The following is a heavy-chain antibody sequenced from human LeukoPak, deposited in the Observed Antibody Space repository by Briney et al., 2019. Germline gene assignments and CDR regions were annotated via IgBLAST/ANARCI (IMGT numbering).Heavy chain of an antibody. J-gene: IGHJ3*02. CDR3: ARHDWAIDAFDI. D-gene: IGHD3-9*01. CDR2: INHSGST. Sequence: ETSETLSLTCAVYGGSFSGYYWSWIRQPPGKGLEWIGEINHSGSTNYNPSLKSRVTISVDTSKNQFSLKLSSVTAADTAVYYCARHDWAIDAFDIWGQGTMVTVSS. CDR1: GGSFSGYY. V-gene: IGHV4-34*01.